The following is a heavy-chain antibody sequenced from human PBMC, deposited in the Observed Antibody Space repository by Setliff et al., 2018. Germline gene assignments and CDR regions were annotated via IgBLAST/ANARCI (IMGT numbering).Heavy chain of an antibody. J-gene: IGHJ3*01. CDR1: GYTFAESI. Sequence: ASVKVSCKASGYTFAESIVSWVRQAPGQGLEWMGWIGVYTGHTSFAQKFEDRVSMSTDKSTNMAYMELRGLRFDDTAVYFCALSSLSLCNGGNCPNAFDVWGQGTLVTVSS. V-gene: IGHV1-18*04. CDR3: ALSSLSLCNGGNCPNAFDV. CDR2: IGVYTGHT. D-gene: IGHD2-15*01.